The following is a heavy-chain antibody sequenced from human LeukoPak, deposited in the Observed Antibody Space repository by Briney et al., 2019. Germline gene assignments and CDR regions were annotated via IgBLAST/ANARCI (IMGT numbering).Heavy chain of an antibody. Sequence: ASVKVSCKASGYTFTGYYMHWVRQAPGQGLEWMGWINPNSGGTNYAQKFQGRVTMTRDTSISTAYVELSRLRSDDTAVYYCARDTYIVVVPAAMLSTAFDPWGQGTLVTVSS. CDR3: ARDTYIVVVPAAMLSTAFDP. CDR1: GYTFTGYY. D-gene: IGHD2-2*01. CDR2: INPNSGGT. V-gene: IGHV1-2*02. J-gene: IGHJ5*02.